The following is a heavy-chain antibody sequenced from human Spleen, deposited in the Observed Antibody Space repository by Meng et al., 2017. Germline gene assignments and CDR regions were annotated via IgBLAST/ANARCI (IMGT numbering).Heavy chain of an antibody. J-gene: IGHJ4*02. CDR2: IKSKTDGGTT. CDR1: EFTFSSYW. V-gene: IGHV3-15*01. CDR3: TTDLGSYGPFDY. Sequence: GESLKISCAASEFTFSSYWMSWVRQAPGKGLEWVGRIKSKTDGGTTDYAAPVKGRFTISRDDSKNTLYLQMNSLKTEDTAVYYCTTDLGSYGPFDYWGQGTLVTVSS. D-gene: IGHD5-18*01.